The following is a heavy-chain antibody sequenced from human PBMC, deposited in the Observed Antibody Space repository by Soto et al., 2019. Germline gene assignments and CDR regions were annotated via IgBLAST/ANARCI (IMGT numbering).Heavy chain of an antibody. D-gene: IGHD3-3*01. CDR2: ISYDGSNK. CDR1: GFTFSSYA. J-gene: IGHJ6*02. CDR3: ARDQYYDFWSGYYPNYYYYGMDV. Sequence: QVQLVESGGGVVQPGRSLRLSCAASGFTFSSYAMHWVRQAPGKGLEWVAVISYDGSNKYYADSVKGRFTISRDNSKNTLYLQMNSLRAEDTAVYYCARDQYYDFWSGYYPNYYYYGMDVWGQGTTVTVSS. V-gene: IGHV3-30-3*01.